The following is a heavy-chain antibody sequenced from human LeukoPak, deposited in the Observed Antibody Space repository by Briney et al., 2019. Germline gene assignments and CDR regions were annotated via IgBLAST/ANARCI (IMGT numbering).Heavy chain of an antibody. CDR3: ARRGIVATIADYYYYYMDV. Sequence: GESLKISLQGSGYSFTNYWIGLVRQIPGKGLGGMGIIYPGDSDTRYSPSFQGQVTISADKSISTAYLQWSSLKASDTAMYYCARRGIVATIADYYYYYMDVWGKGTTVTVSS. CDR1: GYSFTNYW. V-gene: IGHV5-51*01. CDR2: IYPGDSDT. J-gene: IGHJ6*03. D-gene: IGHD5-12*01.